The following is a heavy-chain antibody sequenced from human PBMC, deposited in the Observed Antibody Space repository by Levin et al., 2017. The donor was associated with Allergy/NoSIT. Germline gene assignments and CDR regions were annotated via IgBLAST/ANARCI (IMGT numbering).Heavy chain of an antibody. V-gene: IGHV4-39*07. CDR3: ARNYGYMDY. CDR2: IYYSGST. Sequence: TLSLTCTVSGGSISSSSYYWGWIRQPPGKGLEWIGSIYYSGSTYYNPSLKSRVTISVDTSKNQFSLKLSSVTAADTAVYYCARNYGYMDYWGQGTLVTVSS. J-gene: IGHJ4*02. D-gene: IGHD3-10*01. CDR1: GGSISSSSYY.